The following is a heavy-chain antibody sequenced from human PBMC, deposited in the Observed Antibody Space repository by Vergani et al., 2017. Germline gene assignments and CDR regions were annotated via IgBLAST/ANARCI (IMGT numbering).Heavy chain of an antibody. CDR3: AKGSGFYDILTGYYGPTGTHSFDY. D-gene: IGHD3-9*01. CDR1: GVTFSSYS. V-gene: IGHV3-21*04. CDR2: ISSSSSYI. Sequence: VQLVESGGGLVKPGGSLRLSCAASGVTFSSYSMNWVRQAPGKGLEWVSSISSSSSYIYYADSVKGRFTISRENSKNTLYLQMNSLRAEDTAVYYCAKGSGFYDILTGYYGPTGTHSFDYWGQGTLVTVSS. J-gene: IGHJ4*02.